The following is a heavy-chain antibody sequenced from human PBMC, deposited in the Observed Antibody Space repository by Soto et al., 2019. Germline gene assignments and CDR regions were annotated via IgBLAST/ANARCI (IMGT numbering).Heavy chain of an antibody. J-gene: IGHJ3*02. CDR2: TYYSGST. V-gene: IGHV4-59*01. CDR1: GGSISSYY. CDR3: ARDRRSSGWYGAFDI. Sequence: SETLSLTCTVSGGSISSYYWSWIRQPPGKGLEWIGYTYYSGSTNYNPSLKSRVTISVDTSKNQFSLKLSSVTAADTAVYYCARDRRSSGWYGAFDIWGQGTMVTVSS. D-gene: IGHD6-19*01.